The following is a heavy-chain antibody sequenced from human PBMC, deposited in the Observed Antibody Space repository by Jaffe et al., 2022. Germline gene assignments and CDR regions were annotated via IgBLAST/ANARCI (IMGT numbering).Heavy chain of an antibody. CDR1: GGSFSGHY. Sequence: QVQLQQWGAGLLKPSETLSLTCAVYGGSFSGHYWSWIRQPPGKGLEWIGEINHSGSTNYNPSLKSRVTISVDTSKNQFSLKLSSVTAADTAVYYCALFGPFTVTAIPGWFDPWGQGTLVTVSS. D-gene: IGHD2-21*02. CDR3: ALFGPFTVTAIPGWFDP. V-gene: IGHV4-34*01. J-gene: IGHJ5*02. CDR2: INHSGST.